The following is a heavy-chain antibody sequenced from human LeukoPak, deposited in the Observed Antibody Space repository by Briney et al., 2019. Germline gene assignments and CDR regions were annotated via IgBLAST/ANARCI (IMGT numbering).Heavy chain of an antibody. D-gene: IGHD6-19*01. J-gene: IGHJ4*02. Sequence: GGSLRLSCAASGFTFSSYGMSWVRQAPGKGLEWVSWISGSGGSTYYADSVKGRFTISRDNSKNTLYLQMNSLRAEDTAVYYCAKDLDSFYDSGRNDYWGQGTLVTVSS. CDR2: ISGSGGST. CDR1: GFTFSSYG. CDR3: AKDLDSFYDSGRNDY. V-gene: IGHV3-23*01.